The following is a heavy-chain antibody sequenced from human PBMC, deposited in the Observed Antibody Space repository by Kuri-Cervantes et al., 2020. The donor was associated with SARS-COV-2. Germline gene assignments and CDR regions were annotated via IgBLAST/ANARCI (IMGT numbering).Heavy chain of an antibody. J-gene: IGHJ1*01. CDR3: ARAIRITFFGVVIFNEYFQH. CDR1: GGTFSSYA. V-gene: IGHV1-69*13. Sequence: SVKVSCKASGGTFSSYAMSWVRQAPGQGLEWMGGIIPIFGTANYAQKFQGRVTITSDESTSTAYMELSSLRSEDTAVYYCARAIRITFFGVVIFNEYFQHWGQGTLVTVSS. CDR2: IIPIFGTA. D-gene: IGHD3-3*01.